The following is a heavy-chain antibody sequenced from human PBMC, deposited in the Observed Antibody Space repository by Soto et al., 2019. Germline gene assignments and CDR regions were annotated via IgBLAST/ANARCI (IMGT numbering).Heavy chain of an antibody. D-gene: IGHD2-15*01. CDR3: ARVDCSGDRCYHLAY. CDR2: INPRDGST. CDR1: GYTFTRYY. V-gene: IGHV1-46*01. J-gene: IGHJ4*02. Sequence: VASVKVSCKASGYTFTRYYVHWVRQAPGQGLEWVGIINPRDGSTSYAQNFQGRVTMTRDTSTSTVYMNLNSLRSEDTAVYYCARVDCSGDRCYHLAYWGQGTVVPVSS.